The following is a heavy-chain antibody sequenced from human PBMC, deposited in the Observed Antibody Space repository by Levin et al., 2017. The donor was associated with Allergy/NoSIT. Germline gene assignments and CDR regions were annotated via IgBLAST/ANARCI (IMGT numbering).Heavy chain of an antibody. CDR3: ARGVAGAGGRTFYMDV. D-gene: IGHD6-13*01. CDR1: GGSISNDDYY. V-gene: IGHV4-31*03. J-gene: IGHJ6*03. Sequence: SQTLSLTCTVSGGSISNDDYYWPWIRQHPGKGLEWIGNIYYSGSTYYNPSLKSRLTISLDTSKNQFSLRLSSVTAAGTAVYYCARGVAGAGGRTFYMDVWGKGTTVTVSS. CDR2: IYYSGST.